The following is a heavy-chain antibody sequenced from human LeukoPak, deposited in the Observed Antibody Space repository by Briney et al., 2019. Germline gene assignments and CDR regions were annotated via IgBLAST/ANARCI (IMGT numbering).Heavy chain of an antibody. CDR3: ARIYSGSHYS. CDR1: AFSLNAYN. Sequence: GGSLRLSCAASAFSLNAYNMNWVRQAPGKGLEWVSSISYTGTYIYYADSVKGRFTISRDTSKNTLFLQMNSLRAEDTAVYYCARIYSGSHYSWGQGTLVTISS. D-gene: IGHD1-26*01. J-gene: IGHJ4*02. CDR2: ISYTGTYI. V-gene: IGHV3-21*04.